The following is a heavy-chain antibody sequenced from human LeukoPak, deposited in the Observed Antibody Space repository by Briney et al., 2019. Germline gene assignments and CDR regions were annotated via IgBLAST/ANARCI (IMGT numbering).Heavy chain of an antibody. D-gene: IGHD2-15*01. Sequence: GGSLRLSCAASGFTFSSYSMNWVRQAPGKGLEWVSSISSSSSYIYYADSVKGRFTISRDNAKNSLYLQMNSLRAEDTAVYYCARVLENYDDIVVVVEDAFDIWGQGTMVTVSS. CDR3: ARVLENYDDIVVVVEDAFDI. CDR1: GFTFSSYS. CDR2: ISSSSSYI. J-gene: IGHJ3*02. V-gene: IGHV3-21*01.